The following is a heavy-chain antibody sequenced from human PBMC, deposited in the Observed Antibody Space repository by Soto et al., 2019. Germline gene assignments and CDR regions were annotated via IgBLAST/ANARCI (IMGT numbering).Heavy chain of an antibody. CDR3: AKNLGCSSTSCYVARDLDVDY. CDR1: GFTFSSYA. V-gene: IGHV3-30*18. J-gene: IGHJ4*02. CDR2: ISYDGSNK. Sequence: PGGSLRLSCAASGFTFSSYAMSWVRQAPGKGLEWVAVISYDGSNKYYADSVKGRFTISRDNSKNTLYLQMNSLRAEDTAVYYCAKNLGCSSTSCYVARDLDVDYWGQGTLVTVSS. D-gene: IGHD2-2*01.